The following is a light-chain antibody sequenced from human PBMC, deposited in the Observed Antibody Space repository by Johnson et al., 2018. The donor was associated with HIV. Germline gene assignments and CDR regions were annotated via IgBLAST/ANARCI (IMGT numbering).Light chain of an antibody. Sequence: QSVLTQPPSVSAAPGQRVTISCSGSSFNIGINFVSWYQQFPGTAPKLLICESNKRPSGIPNRFSGSKSGTSATLGITGLQTGDEADYYCGTWASRLSVYVFGTGTQVTGL. V-gene: IGLV1-51*02. CDR2: ESN. CDR1: SFNIGINF. CDR3: GTWASRLSVYV. J-gene: IGLJ1*01.